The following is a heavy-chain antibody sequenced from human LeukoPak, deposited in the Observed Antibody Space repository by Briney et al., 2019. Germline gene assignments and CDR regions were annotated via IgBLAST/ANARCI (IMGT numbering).Heavy chain of an antibody. CDR1: GYSISSTNY. CDR3: ARGRGGSGNNILFDC. V-gene: IGHV4-38-2*01. J-gene: IGHJ4*02. CDR2: IYHSGSS. Sequence: PSETLSLTCAVSGYSISSTNYWAWIRQPPGKGLEWIGSIYHSGSSYYNLSLKTRVTMTVNPSQNRFSLKLNSVTAADTAVYYCARGRGGSGNNILFDCWGQGTLVTVSS. D-gene: IGHD3-10*01.